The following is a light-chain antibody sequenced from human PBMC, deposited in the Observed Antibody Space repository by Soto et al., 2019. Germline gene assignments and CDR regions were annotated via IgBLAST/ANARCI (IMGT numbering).Light chain of an antibody. CDR3: QSYDSSYV. CDR1: SSNIGGGYD. Sequence: QSVLTQPPSVSGAPGQRVTISCTGSSSNIGGGYDVHWYQQLPGTAPKLLIYANSNRPSGVPDRFSGSKSGTSASLAITGLQAEDEADYYCQSYDSSYVFGTGTKLTVL. V-gene: IGLV1-40*01. J-gene: IGLJ1*01. CDR2: ANS.